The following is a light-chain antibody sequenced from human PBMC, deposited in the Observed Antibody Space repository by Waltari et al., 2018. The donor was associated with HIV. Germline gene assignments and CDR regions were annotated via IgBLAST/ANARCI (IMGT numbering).Light chain of an antibody. CDR1: SSNIGAGSD. Sequence: QSVLTQPPSVSGAPGQRVTISCTGGSSNIGAGSDEHWYQQLPGTAPKLLIHDNIKRPSGVPDRFSGSRTGTSASLDITGLQAEDEADYYCQSYDTRLSAWVFGGGTKLTVL. J-gene: IGLJ3*02. CDR2: DNI. V-gene: IGLV1-40*01. CDR3: QSYDTRLSAWV.